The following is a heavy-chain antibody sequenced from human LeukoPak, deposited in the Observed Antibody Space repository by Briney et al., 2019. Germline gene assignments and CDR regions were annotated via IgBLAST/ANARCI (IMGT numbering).Heavy chain of an antibody. D-gene: IGHD3-22*01. V-gene: IGHV3-9*01. Sequence: GGSLRLSCAASGFTFDDYAMHWVRQAPGKGLEWVSGISWNSGSIGYADSVKGRFTISRDNAKNSLYLQMNSLRAEDTALYYCAKTTPNHYDSSDVGDLFDYWGQGTLVTVSS. CDR3: AKTTPNHYDSSDVGDLFDY. J-gene: IGHJ4*02. CDR1: GFTFDDYA. CDR2: ISWNSGSI.